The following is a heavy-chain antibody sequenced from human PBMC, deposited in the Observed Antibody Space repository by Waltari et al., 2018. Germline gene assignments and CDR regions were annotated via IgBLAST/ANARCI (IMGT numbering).Heavy chain of an antibody. J-gene: IGHJ4*02. CDR2: MDPNSGNT. CDR1: GYTFTSYD. Sequence: QVQLVQSGAEVKKPGASVKVSCKASGYTFTSYDINWVRQATGQGLEWMGWMDPNSGNTGYAQKFQGIATMTRNTSISTAYMELSSLRSEDTAVYYCARVAGYDILTGSDYWGQGTLVTVSS. D-gene: IGHD3-9*01. CDR3: ARVAGYDILTGSDY. V-gene: IGHV1-8*01.